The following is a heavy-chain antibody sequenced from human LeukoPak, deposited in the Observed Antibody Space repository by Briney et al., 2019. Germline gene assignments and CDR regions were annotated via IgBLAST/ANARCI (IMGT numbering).Heavy chain of an antibody. CDR2: INPNDGDT. V-gene: IGHV1-2*02. D-gene: IGHD2-2*01. Sequence: ASVTVSCKASGYTFTDYYMHWVRQAPGQGVEWMGWINPNDGDTNYAQKFQGRVTMTRDTSISTAHMEVSRLRSDDTAVYYCARANFLYCSSSTCLFDYGGQGTLVTVSS. CDR3: ARANFLYCSSSTCLFDY. CDR1: GYTFTDYY. J-gene: IGHJ4*02.